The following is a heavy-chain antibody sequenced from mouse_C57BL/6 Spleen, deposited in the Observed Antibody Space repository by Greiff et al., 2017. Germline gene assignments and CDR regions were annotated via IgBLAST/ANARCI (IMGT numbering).Heavy chain of an antibody. CDR1: GFTFTDYY. CDR3: ARSGWEGGHDY. J-gene: IGHJ2*01. CDR2: IRNKANGYTT. D-gene: IGHD3-1*01. V-gene: IGHV7-3*01. Sequence: EVQLVESGGGLVQPGGSLSLSCAASGFTFTDYYMSWVRQPPGKALEWLGFIRNKANGYTTEYSASVKGRFTISRDNSQSILYLQMNALRAEDSATYYCARSGWEGGHDYWGQGTTLTVSS.